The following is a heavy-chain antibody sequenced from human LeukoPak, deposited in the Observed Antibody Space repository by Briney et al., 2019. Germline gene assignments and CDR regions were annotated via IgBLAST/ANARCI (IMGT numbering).Heavy chain of an antibody. D-gene: IGHD3-16*02. CDR2: ISAYNGDT. CDR1: GYTFTSYY. CDR3: ARLHLGELSSGFDY. V-gene: IGHV1-18*04. J-gene: IGHJ4*02. Sequence: ASVKVSCKASGYTFTSYYIHWVRQAPGQGLEWMGWISAYNGDTRYAQHLQGRLTMTTDTSTTTAYIDLRSLRSDDTAVYYCARLHLGELSSGFDYWGQGTLVTVSS.